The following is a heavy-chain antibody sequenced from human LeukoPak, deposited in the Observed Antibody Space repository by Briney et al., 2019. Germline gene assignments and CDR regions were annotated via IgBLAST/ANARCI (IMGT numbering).Heavy chain of an antibody. CDR1: GGSISTRYYY. V-gene: IGHV4-39*01. D-gene: IGHD3-10*01. J-gene: IGHJ4*02. CDR2: IHDSGST. CDR3: ASLYFYGSGSFPNY. Sequence: SETLSLTCAVSGGSISTRYYYWGWIRQPPGKGLEWIGTIHDSGSTYYSPSLKSQVTISVDTSTNQFSLKLSSVTAGDTAVYYCASLYFYGSGSFPNYWGQGTLVTVSS.